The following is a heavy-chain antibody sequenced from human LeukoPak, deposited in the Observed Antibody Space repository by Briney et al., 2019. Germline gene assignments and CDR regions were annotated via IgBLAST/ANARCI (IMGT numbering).Heavy chain of an antibody. D-gene: IGHD3-3*01. V-gene: IGHV4-59*01. CDR2: IYYSGST. J-gene: IGHJ2*01. Sequence: SETLSLTCTVSGGSISSYYWSWIRQPPGKGLEWIGYIYYSGSTNYNPSLKSRVTISVDTSKNQFSLKLSSVTAADTAVYYCARDRPPYDFWSGTLFDLWGRGTLVTVSS. CDR3: ARDRPPYDFWSGTLFDL. CDR1: GGSISSYY.